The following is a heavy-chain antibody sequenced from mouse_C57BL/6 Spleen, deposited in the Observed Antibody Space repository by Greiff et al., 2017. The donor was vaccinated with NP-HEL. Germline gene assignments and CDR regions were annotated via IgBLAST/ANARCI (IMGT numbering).Heavy chain of an antibody. CDR2: INPSTGGT. Sequence: VQLQQSGPELVKPGASVKISCKASGYSFTGYYMNWVKQSPEKSLEWIGEINPSTGGTTYNQKFKAKATLTVDKSSSTAYMQLKSLTSEDSAVYYCARRYGNYVGYFDVWGTGTTVTVSS. CDR3: ARRYGNYVGYFDV. D-gene: IGHD2-1*01. CDR1: GYSFTGYY. J-gene: IGHJ1*03. V-gene: IGHV1-42*01.